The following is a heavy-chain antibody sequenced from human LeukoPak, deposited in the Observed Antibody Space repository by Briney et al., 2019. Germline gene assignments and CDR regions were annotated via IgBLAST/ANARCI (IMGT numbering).Heavy chain of an antibody. CDR1: GFTFSSYA. V-gene: IGHV3-23*01. CDR3: AKGYCSGGSCYPSALDY. CDR2: ITGSGGST. J-gene: IGHJ4*02. D-gene: IGHD2-15*01. Sequence: GVSLRLSCAASGFTFSSYAMSWVRQAPGKGLEWVSGITGSGGSTYYADSVKGRFTISRDNSKNTLYLQMNSLRAEDTAVYYCAKGYCSGGSCYPSALDYWGQGTLVTVSS.